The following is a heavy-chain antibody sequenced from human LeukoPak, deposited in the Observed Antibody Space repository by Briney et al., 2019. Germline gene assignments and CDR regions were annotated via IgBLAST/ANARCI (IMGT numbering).Heavy chain of an antibody. J-gene: IGHJ4*02. Sequence: GASVKVSCKASGYTFTSYYMHWVRQAPGQGLEWMGWISAYNGNTNYAQKLQGRVTMTTDTSTSTAYMELRSLRSDDTAVYYCARSYDFWSGYFIPTDYWGQGTLVTVSS. V-gene: IGHV1-18*04. CDR3: ARSYDFWSGYFIPTDY. D-gene: IGHD3-3*01. CDR1: GYTFTSYY. CDR2: ISAYNGNT.